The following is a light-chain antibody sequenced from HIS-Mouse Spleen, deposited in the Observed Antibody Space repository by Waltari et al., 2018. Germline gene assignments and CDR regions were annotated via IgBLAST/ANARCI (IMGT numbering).Light chain of an antibody. V-gene: IGLV2-23*01. J-gene: IGLJ3*02. CDR2: EGS. CDR3: CSYAGSSTWV. Sequence: QSALTQPASVSGPPGQSITISRTGTSSDVGSYNLVPWYQQHPGKAPKLMIYEGSKRPSGVSNRFSGSKSGNTASLTISGLQAEDEADYYCCSYAGSSTWVFGGGTKLTVL. CDR1: SSDVGSYNL.